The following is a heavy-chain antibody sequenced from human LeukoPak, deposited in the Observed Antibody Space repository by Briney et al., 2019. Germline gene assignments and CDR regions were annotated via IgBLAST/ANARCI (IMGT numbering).Heavy chain of an antibody. CDR2: ISSSGSTI. J-gene: IGHJ4*02. D-gene: IGHD3-10*01. V-gene: IGHV3-48*03. CDR1: GFTFSSYE. Sequence: GGSLRLSCAASGFTFSSYEMNWVRQAPGKGLEWVSYISSSGSTIYYADSVKGRFTISRDNAKNSLYLQMNSLRAEDTAVYYRARASGSASHSGDYWGQGTLVTVSS. CDR3: ARASGSASHSGDY.